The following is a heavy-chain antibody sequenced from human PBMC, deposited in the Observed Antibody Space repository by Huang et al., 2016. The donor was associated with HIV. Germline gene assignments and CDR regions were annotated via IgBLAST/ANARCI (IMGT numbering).Heavy chain of an antibody. D-gene: IGHD2-8*02. V-gene: IGHV3-43*01. J-gene: IGHJ4*01. CDR1: GCTFDDYT. Sequence: MELVESGGAVVQPGRSLRLSCAVSGCTFDDYTMQWVRQVPGKSLEWGSIINWNNVQRHYSETGKGRFSISRDNSKNSLYRQLNNLTTDDTAFYYCAKATGYWGSHFDAWGHGTLVTVSS. CDR3: AKATGYWGSHFDA. CDR2: INWNNVQR.